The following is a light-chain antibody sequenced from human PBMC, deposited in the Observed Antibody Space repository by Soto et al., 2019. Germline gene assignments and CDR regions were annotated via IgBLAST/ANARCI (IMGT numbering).Light chain of an antibody. CDR2: EVS. CDR3: NSYAGSNNWV. J-gene: IGLJ3*02. CDR1: SSDLGSYNY. Sequence: QSALTEPASVSGSPGQSITISCTGTSSDLGSYNYVSWFQQHPGKAPKLMIYEVSKRPSGVPDRFSGSKSGNTASLTVSGLQADDEADYYCNSYAGSNNWVFGGGTKLTVL. V-gene: IGLV2-8*01.